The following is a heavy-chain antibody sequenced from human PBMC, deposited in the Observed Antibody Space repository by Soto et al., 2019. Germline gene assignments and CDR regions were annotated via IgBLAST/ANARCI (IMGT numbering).Heavy chain of an antibody. D-gene: IGHD5-12*01. Sequence: GGSLRLSCAASGFTFDDYAMHWVRQAPGKGLEWVSGISWNSGSIGYADSVKGRFTISRDNAKNSLYLQMNSLRAEDTALYYCAKGISGYEGHWFDPWGQGTLVTVSS. CDR1: GFTFDDYA. CDR3: AKGISGYEGHWFDP. CDR2: ISWNSGSI. J-gene: IGHJ5*02. V-gene: IGHV3-9*01.